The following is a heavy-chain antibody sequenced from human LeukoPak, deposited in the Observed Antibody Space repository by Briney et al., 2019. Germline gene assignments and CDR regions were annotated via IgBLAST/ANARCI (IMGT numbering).Heavy chain of an antibody. V-gene: IGHV1-3*03. CDR1: GYTFTSYA. D-gene: IGHD6-6*01. J-gene: IGHJ4*02. CDR3: ARPATPLECSSSWFDY. Sequence: ASVTVSCKASGYTFTSYAMHWVRQAPGQRLEWMGWINAGNGNTKYSQEFQGRVTITRDTSASTAYMELSSLRSEDMAVYYCARPATPLECSSSWFDYWSQGTLVTVSS. CDR2: INAGNGNT.